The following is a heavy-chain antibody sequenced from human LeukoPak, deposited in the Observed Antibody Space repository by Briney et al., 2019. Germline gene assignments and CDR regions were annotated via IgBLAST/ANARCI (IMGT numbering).Heavy chain of an antibody. CDR2: ISYDGSNK. CDR1: GFSFNTFA. CDR3: AKDYLGSI. Sequence: GGSLRLSCVASGFSFNTFALTWVRQAPGKGLEWVAVISYDGSNKYYADSVKGRFTISRDNSKNTLYLQMNSLRAEDTAVYYCAKDYLGSIWGQGTLVTVSS. V-gene: IGHV3-30*18. D-gene: IGHD2-15*01. J-gene: IGHJ4*02.